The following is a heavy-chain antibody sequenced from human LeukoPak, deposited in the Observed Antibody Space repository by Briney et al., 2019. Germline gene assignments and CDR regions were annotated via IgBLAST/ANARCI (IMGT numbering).Heavy chain of an antibody. CDR3: ARDNPPGYFDY. V-gene: IGHV1-46*01. CDR1: GYTFTSYY. J-gene: IGHJ4*02. CDR2: INPSGGST. D-gene: IGHD1-14*01. Sequence: APVKVSCKASGYTFTSYYMHWVRQAPGQGLEWMGIINPSGGSTSYAQKFQGRVTMTRDTSTSTVYMELSSLRSEDTAVYYCARDNPPGYFDYWGQGTLVTVSS.